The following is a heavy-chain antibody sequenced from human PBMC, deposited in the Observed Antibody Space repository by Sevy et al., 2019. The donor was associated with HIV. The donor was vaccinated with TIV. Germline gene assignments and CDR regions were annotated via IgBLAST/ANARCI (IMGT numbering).Heavy chain of an antibody. D-gene: IGHD3-22*01. CDR1: GFSFDSYG. Sequence: GGSLRLSCAVSGFSFDSYGMTWVRQAPGKGLEWVSGISGSGTRTYYADSVKGRFSISRDNSKNRLYLQMNSLRSGDTAIYYGGKGGGGHYDPDEIGYYFYYYNMDVWGKGTTVTVSS. CDR3: GKGGGGHYDPDEIGYYFYYYNMDV. CDR2: ISGSGTRT. J-gene: IGHJ6*03. V-gene: IGHV3-23*01.